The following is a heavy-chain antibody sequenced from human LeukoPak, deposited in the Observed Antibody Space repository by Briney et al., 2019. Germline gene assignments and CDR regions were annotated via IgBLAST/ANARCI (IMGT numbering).Heavy chain of an antibody. Sequence: GGSLRLSCAASGFTFDDYTMHWVRQAPGKGLEWVSLISWDGGSTYYADSVKGRFTISRDNGKNSLYLQMNSLRTEDTALYYCAKDFTGVEMATIKSDYFDYWGQGTLVTVSS. CDR2: ISWDGGST. J-gene: IGHJ4*02. CDR3: AKDFTGVEMATIKSDYFDY. D-gene: IGHD5-24*01. CDR1: GFTFDDYT. V-gene: IGHV3-43*01.